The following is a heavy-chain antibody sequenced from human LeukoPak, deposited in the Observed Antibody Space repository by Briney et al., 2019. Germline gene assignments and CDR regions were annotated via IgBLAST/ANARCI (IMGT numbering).Heavy chain of an antibody. CDR3: ARLQDDCFDY. CDR1: GYSFTNYW. CDR2: VYPAGSDI. J-gene: IGHJ4*02. V-gene: IGHV5-51*01. Sequence: GESLEISCKGSGYSFTNYWIGWVRQMPGKGLEWMGIVYPAGSDIRYSPSFQGQVTISADKSISTAYLQSSSLKASDTAMYYCARLQDDCFDYWGQGTLVTVSS.